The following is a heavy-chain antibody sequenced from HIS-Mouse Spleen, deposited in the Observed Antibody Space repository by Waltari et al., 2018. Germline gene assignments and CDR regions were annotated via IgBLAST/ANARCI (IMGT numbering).Heavy chain of an antibody. V-gene: IGHV4-38-2*02. D-gene: IGHD2-8*01. CDR3: ARDSWAYAIEYFQH. CDR1: GYSIRSGYY. Sequence: QVQLQESGPGLVKPSETLSLTCTVPGYSIRSGYYWGWIRQPPGKGLEGIGRIYHSGSTYYNPSLKSRVTISVDTSKNQFSLKLSSVTAADTAVYYCARDSWAYAIEYFQHWGQGTLVTVSS. CDR2: IYHSGST. J-gene: IGHJ1*01.